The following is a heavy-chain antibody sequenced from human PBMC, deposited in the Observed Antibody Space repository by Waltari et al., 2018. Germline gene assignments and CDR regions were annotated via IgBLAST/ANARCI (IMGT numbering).Heavy chain of an antibody. CDR3: ARGHYDIVTGYYQIVHNWFDP. D-gene: IGHD3-9*01. V-gene: IGHV4-34*01. Sequence: QVQLQQWGAGLLQPSETLSLSCAVYGGSFSGFHWSWIRQSPGKGVEWIGEINHTGSTNNSPSIKSRVTISADTAKNQLTLKLRIVTAADTAVYYCARGHYDIVTGYYQIVHNWFDPWGQGILVTVSS. CDR2: INHTGST. J-gene: IGHJ5*02. CDR1: GGSFSGFH.